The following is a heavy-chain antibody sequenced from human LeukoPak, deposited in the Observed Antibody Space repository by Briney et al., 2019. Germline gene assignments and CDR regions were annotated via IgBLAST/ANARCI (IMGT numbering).Heavy chain of an antibody. CDR1: GFTFSSYG. CDR2: IWYDGSNK. CDR3: ARVNGDFWSGYGLDY. V-gene: IGHV3-33*01. D-gene: IGHD3-3*01. Sequence: GRSLRLSCAASGFTFSSYGMHWVRQAPGKGLEGVAVIWYDGSNKYYADSVKGRFTISRDNSKNTLYLQMNSLRAEDTAVYYCARVNGDFWSGYGLDYWGQGTLVTVSS. J-gene: IGHJ4*02.